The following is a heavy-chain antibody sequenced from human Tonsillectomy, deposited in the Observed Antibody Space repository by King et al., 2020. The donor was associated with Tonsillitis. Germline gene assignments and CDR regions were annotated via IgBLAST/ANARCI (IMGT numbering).Heavy chain of an antibody. CDR3: VRQGASRGVIDS. J-gene: IGHJ4*02. Sequence: QLVQSGAEVKKPGETLRISCKGSGFIFTTSWIAWVRQMPGKGLDWMGIIYPGDSDTRYSPSFQGRISISADKSITTAYLQWSRLKASDSAMYYCVRQGASRGVIDSWGQGTLVTVSS. CDR2: IYPGDSDT. D-gene: IGHD2-2*01. V-gene: IGHV5-51*01. CDR1: GFIFTTSW.